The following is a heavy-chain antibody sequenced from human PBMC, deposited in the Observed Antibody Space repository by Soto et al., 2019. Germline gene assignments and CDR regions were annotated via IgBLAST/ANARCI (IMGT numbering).Heavy chain of an antibody. CDR2: ISAGGGGS. CDR3: AKGSIEYSASVDN. V-gene: IGHV3-23*01. D-gene: IGHD5-12*01. CDR1: GFSFSSYA. J-gene: IGHJ4*02. Sequence: DVQLLDSGGGLVQPGGSLRLSCAASGFSFSSYAMVWVRQAPGKGLEWVAVISAGGGGSYFADSVKGRFTLSRDNSKNVLSLEMNSLRAEDTAIYFCAKGSIEYSASVDNWGQGTLVVVSS.